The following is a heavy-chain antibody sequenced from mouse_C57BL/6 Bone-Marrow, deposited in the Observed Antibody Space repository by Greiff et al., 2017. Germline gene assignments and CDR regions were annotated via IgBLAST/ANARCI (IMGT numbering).Heavy chain of an antibody. Sequence: VKLQQPGAELVKPGASVKMSCKASGYTFTSYWITWVKQRPGQGLEWIGDIYPGSGSTNYNEKFKSKATLHVDTSSRTAYMQLRSLTSEASAVYYCARSGYWWGQGTSLTVSS. CDR3: ARSGYW. V-gene: IGHV1-55*01. CDR2: IYPGSGST. J-gene: IGHJ2*02. D-gene: IGHD3-2*02. CDR1: GYTFTSYW.